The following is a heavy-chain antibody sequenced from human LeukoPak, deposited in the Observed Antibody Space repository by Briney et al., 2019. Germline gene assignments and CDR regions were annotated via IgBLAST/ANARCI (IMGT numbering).Heavy chain of an antibody. V-gene: IGHV1-2*04. Sequence: WASVKVSCKASGYTFTGYYMHWVRQASGQGLEWMGWINPNSGGTNYAQKFQGWVTMTRDTSISIAYMELSRLRSDDTAVYYCARDPNRALTTYYYDSSVWFDPWGQGTLVTVSS. J-gene: IGHJ5*02. D-gene: IGHD3-22*01. CDR3: ARDPNRALTTYYYDSSVWFDP. CDR1: GYTFTGYY. CDR2: INPNSGGT.